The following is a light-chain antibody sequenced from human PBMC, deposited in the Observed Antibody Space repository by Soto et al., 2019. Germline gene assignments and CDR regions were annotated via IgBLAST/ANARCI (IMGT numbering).Light chain of an antibody. CDR2: AAS. CDR3: QHYYNYPWT. Sequence: AVLLTQSPSSFSASTGDRATITCRASQDIHNYLAWYQQVPGKAPKLLLYAASILQTGVPSRFSGSGSETDFTLTIDGLQSEDVATYFCQHYYNYPWTFGQGTTVE. CDR1: QDIHNY. J-gene: IGKJ1*01. V-gene: IGKV1-8*01.